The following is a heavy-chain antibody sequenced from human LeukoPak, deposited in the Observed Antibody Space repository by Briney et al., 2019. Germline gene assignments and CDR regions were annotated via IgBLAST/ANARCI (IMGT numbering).Heavy chain of an antibody. CDR2: IYSGGST. CDR3: ANGYSSTWYNY. D-gene: IGHD6-13*01. V-gene: IGHV3-53*01. CDR1: GFTVSSNY. J-gene: IGHJ4*02. Sequence: GGSLRLSCAASGFTVSSNYMSWVRQALGKGLEWVSVIYSGGSTYYADSVKGRFTISRDNSKNTLYLQMNSLRAEDTAVYYCANGYSSTWYNYWGQGTLVTVSS.